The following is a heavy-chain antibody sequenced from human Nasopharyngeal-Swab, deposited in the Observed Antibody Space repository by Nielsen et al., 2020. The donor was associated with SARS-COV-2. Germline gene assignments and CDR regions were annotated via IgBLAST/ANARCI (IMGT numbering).Heavy chain of an antibody. CDR2: IYPGDSDT. V-gene: IGHV5-51*01. D-gene: IGHD2-2*01. CDR1: GSSFTSYW. Sequence: GESLKISCKGSGSSFTSYWIGWVRQMPGKGLEWMGIIYPGDSDTRYSPSFQGQVTISADKSISTAYLQWSSLKASDTAMYYCARQSKGAGYCSSTSCYVSWFDPWGQGTLVTVSS. CDR3: ARQSKGAGYCSSTSCYVSWFDP. J-gene: IGHJ5*02.